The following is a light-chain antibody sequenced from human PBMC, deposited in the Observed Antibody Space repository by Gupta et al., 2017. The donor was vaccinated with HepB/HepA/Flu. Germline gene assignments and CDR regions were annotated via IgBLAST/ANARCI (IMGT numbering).Light chain of an antibody. Sequence: SSELTHDPAVSVALRQTVRLTCQGDSLRSYYASWYQQQPGHAPVLVINGKNNRPSGVPERFSCSSSGNTASLIITGAQAEDEADYYCNSRDSSGNHHVVFGGGTKLTVL. CDR1: SLRSYY. CDR3: NSRDSSGNHHVV. CDR2: GKN. J-gene: IGLJ2*01. V-gene: IGLV3-19*01.